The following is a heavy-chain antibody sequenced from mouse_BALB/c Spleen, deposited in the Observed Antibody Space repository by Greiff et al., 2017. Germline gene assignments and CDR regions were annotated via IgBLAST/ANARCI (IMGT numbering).Heavy chain of an antibody. Sequence: EVQLMESGGGLVKPGGSLKLSCAASGFTFSSYGMSWVRQTPGKGLEWVGSISSGGSTYYPGSVKGRFTISRANARNILYLQRSSLRSEDTAMCSCARGDYDYAMDYWGQGTSVTVSS. J-gene: IGHJ4*01. D-gene: IGHD1-1*01. CDR3: ARGDYDYAMDY. CDR2: ISSGGST. V-gene: IGHV5-6-5*01. CDR1: GFTFSSYG.